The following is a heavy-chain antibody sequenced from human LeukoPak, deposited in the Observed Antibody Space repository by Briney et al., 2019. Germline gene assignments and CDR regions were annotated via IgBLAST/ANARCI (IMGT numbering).Heavy chain of an antibody. CDR2: INHSGST. Sequence: PSETLSLTCAVYGGSFSGYYWSWIRQPPGKGLEWIGEINHSGSTNYNPSLKSRVTISVDTSKNQLSLKLSSVTAADTAVYYCAREGDKYANWFDTWGQGTLVTVSS. J-gene: IGHJ5*02. CDR3: AREGDKYANWFDT. CDR1: GGSFSGYY. V-gene: IGHV4-34*01. D-gene: IGHD2-8*01.